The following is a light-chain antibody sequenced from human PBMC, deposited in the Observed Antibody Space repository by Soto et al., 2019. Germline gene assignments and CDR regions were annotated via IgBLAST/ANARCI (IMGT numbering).Light chain of an antibody. CDR1: QSVSSS. CDR2: GAS. Sequence: EIVMTQSPVTLSVSPGERVTLPCRASQSVSSSLAWYQQKPGQTPRILIYGASTRATGIPARFSGRGSGTEFTLAISSLQSEDFAVYYCQQYNQWPVTFGGGTKVEIK. CDR3: QQYNQWPVT. V-gene: IGKV3-15*01. J-gene: IGKJ4*01.